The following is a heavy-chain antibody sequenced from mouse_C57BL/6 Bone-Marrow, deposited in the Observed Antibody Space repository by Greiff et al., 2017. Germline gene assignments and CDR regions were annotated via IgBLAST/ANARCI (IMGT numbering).Heavy chain of an antibody. CDR3: ARAGSSGAFDY. D-gene: IGHD3-1*01. V-gene: IGHV5-16*01. J-gene: IGHJ2*01. Sequence: EVKLMVSEGGLVQPGSSMKLSCTASGFTFSDYYMAWVRQVPEKGLEWVANINYDGSSTYYLDSLKSRFIISRDNAKNILYLQMSSLKSEDTATYYCARAGSSGAFDYWGQGTTLTVSS. CDR1: GFTFSDYY. CDR2: INYDGSST.